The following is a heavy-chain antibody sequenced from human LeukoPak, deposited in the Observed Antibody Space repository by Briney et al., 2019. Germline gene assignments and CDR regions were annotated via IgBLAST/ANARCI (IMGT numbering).Heavy chain of an antibody. V-gene: IGHV4-59*01. CDR3: AREKVYSSSSELDY. CDR2: IYYSGST. J-gene: IGHJ4*02. D-gene: IGHD6-13*01. Sequence: PSETLSLTCTVSGGSISSYYWSWIRQPPGKGLEWIGYIYYSGSTNYNPSLKSRVTISVDTSKNQFSLKLSSVTAADTAVYYCAREKVYSSSSELDYWGQGTLVTVSS. CDR1: GGSISSYY.